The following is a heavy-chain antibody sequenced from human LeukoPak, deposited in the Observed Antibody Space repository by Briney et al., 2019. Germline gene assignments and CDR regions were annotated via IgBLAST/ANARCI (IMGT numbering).Heavy chain of an antibody. CDR1: GYTFTSYG. CDR3: ARAECSSTSCYVVY. D-gene: IGHD2-2*01. Sequence: ASVKVSCKASGYTFTSYGISWVRQAPGQGLEWMGWISAYNGNTNYAQKLQGRGTMTTDTSTSTAYMELRSLRSDDTAVYYCARAECSSTSCYVVYWGQGTLVTVSS. V-gene: IGHV1-18*04. CDR2: ISAYNGNT. J-gene: IGHJ4*02.